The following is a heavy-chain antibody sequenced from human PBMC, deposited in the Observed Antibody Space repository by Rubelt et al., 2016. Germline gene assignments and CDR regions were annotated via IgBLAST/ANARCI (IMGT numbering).Heavy chain of an antibody. V-gene: IGHV1-69*04. D-gene: IGHD3-3*01. Sequence: AVTWVRQAPGQGLEWMGRIIPIFGMANYAQKFQGRVTITADKSTSTAYMDLTGLRSEDTAVHYCAREHHDFWSGYSTQNFDYWGQGTLVTVSS. J-gene: IGHJ4*02. CDR3: AREHHDFWSGYSTQNFDY. CDR2: IIPIFGMA. CDR1: A.